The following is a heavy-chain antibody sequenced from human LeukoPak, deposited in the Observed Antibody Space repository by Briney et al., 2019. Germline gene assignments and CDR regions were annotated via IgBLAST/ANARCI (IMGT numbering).Heavy chain of an antibody. D-gene: IGHD2-21*02. V-gene: IGHV4-30-2*01. CDR3: ARAYCGDDCLEYYFDY. CDR1: GGSISSGGYS. Sequence: SETLSLTCAVSGGSISSGGYSWSWIRQPPGKGLEWIGYIYHSGSTYYNPSLKSRVTISVDRSKSQFSLKLSSVTAADTAVYYCARAYCGDDCLEYYFDYWGQGTLVTVSS. J-gene: IGHJ4*02. CDR2: IYHSGST.